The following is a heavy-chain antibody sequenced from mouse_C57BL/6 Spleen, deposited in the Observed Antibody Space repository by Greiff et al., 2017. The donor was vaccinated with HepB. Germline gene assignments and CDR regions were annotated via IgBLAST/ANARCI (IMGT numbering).Heavy chain of an antibody. D-gene: IGHD4-1*01. Sequence: VQLQQSGPELVKPGASVKISCKASGYAFSSSWMNWVKQRPGKGLEWIGRIYPGDGDTNYNGKFKGKATLTADKSSSTAYMQLSSLTSEDSAVYFGARTGFDYWGQGTTLTVSS. CDR3: ARTGFDY. CDR2: IYPGDGDT. CDR1: GYAFSSSW. V-gene: IGHV1-82*01. J-gene: IGHJ2*01.